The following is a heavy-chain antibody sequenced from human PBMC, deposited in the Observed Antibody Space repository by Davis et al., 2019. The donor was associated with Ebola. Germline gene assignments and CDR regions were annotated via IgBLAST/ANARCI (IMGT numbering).Heavy chain of an antibody. CDR1: GFTFNIYA. Sequence: PGGSLRLSCAASGFTFNIYAMSWVRQAPGKGLEWVSSLTRTGGTTYYSDSVKGRFTISRDNSQNTLYLLMSSLRTEDTAVYFCAKDRPNYYGTDGHYYRSGGDSWGQGTLVTVSS. CDR2: LTRTGGTT. J-gene: IGHJ4*02. CDR3: AKDRPNYYGTDGHYYRSGGDS. V-gene: IGHV3-23*01. D-gene: IGHD5-24*01.